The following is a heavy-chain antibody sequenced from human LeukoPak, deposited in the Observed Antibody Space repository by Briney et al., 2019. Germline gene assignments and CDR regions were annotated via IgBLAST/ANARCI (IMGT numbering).Heavy chain of an antibody. J-gene: IGHJ3*01. D-gene: IGHD3-9*01. CDR3: ARDPDTLSGVFYDV. Sequence: PGGSLTLSCVASGFTFSSDWMNRVGQAPGKGLEWVANINQDGSLQNYVDSVRGRFTMSRDNAKNSLYLQMNSLRAEDTAVYYCARDPDTLSGVFYDVWGQRTKVAVSS. CDR1: GFTFSSDW. CDR2: INQDGSLQ. V-gene: IGHV3-7*05.